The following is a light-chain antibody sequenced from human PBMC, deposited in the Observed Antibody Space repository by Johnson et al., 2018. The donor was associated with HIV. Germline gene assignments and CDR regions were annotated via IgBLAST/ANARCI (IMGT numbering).Light chain of an antibody. J-gene: IGLJ1*01. CDR1: SSNIGNNY. V-gene: IGLV1-51*02. CDR2: ENN. Sequence: QSVLTQPPSVSAAPGQKVTISCSGSSSNIGNNYVSWYQQLPGTAPKLLIYENNKRPSGIPDRFSGSKSGTSATLGITGLQTGDEADYYCGTWDSRLSAGHVFETGPKVSGL. CDR3: GTWDSRLSAGHV.